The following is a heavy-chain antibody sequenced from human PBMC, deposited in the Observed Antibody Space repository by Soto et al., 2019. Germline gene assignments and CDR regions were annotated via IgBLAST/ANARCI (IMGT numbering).Heavy chain of an antibody. CDR2: INPSGGST. CDR3: ARDQDRVVVAPPDI. V-gene: IGHV1-46*03. Sequence: ASVKVSCKASGDTFTSYDINWVRQATGQGLEWMGIINPSGGSTSYAQKFQGRVTMTRDTSTSTVYMELSSLRSEDTAVYYCARDQDRVVVAPPDIWGQGTMVTVSS. CDR1: GDTFTSYD. J-gene: IGHJ3*02. D-gene: IGHD2-2*01.